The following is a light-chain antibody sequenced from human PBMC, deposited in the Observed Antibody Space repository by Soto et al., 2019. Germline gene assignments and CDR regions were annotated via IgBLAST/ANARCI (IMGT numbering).Light chain of an antibody. CDR3: QQSYSNPYN. V-gene: IGKV1-39*01. CDR1: QRISSY. Sequence: DIQMTQSPPSLSASVGDRVTITCRASQRISSYLNWYQQKGGQAPKLLIYAASSLQSGVPSRFSGSGSGTDFTLTITSLQPEDSATYYCQQSYSNPYNFGQGTKLEIK. J-gene: IGKJ2*01. CDR2: AAS.